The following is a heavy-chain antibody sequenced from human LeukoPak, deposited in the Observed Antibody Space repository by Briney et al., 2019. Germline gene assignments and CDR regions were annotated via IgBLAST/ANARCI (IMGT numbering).Heavy chain of an antibody. CDR2: IYYSGST. CDR3: AREDDSSGYPDY. V-gene: IGHV4-31*03. CDR1: GGSISSGGYY. Sequence: PSETLSLTCTVSGGSISSGGYYWSWIRQHPGKGLEWIGYIYYSGSTYYNPSLKSRVTISVDTSKNQFSLKLSSVTAADTAVYNCAREDDSSGYPDYWGQGTLVTVSS. J-gene: IGHJ4*02. D-gene: IGHD3-22*01.